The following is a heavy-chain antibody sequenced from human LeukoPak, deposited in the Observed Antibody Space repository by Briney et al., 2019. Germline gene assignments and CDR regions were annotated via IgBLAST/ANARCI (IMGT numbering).Heavy chain of an antibody. CDR1: RFTFSSYS. V-gene: IGHV3-21*04. CDR3: AREMGGYCTNGVCYRGDAFDI. Sequence: GGSLRLSCAASRFTFSSYSMNWVRQAPGKGLEWVSSISSSSSYIYYADSVKGRFSISRDNAKNSLYLQMNSLRAEDTALYYCAREMGGYCTNGVCYRGDAFDIWGQGTMVTVSS. CDR2: ISSSSSYI. J-gene: IGHJ3*02. D-gene: IGHD2-8*01.